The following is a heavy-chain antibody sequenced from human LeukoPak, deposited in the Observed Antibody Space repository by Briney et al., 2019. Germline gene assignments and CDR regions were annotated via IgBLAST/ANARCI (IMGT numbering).Heavy chain of an antibody. CDR1: GFTFSSYE. Sequence: GGSLRLSCAASGFTFSSYEMNWVRQAPGKGLEWVSYISSSGSTIYYADSVKGRFTISRDNAKNSLYLQMNSLRAEDTAVYYCARDYGDNGLAYWGQGTLVTVSS. V-gene: IGHV3-48*03. CDR2: ISSSGSTI. J-gene: IGHJ4*02. D-gene: IGHD4-17*01. CDR3: ARDYGDNGLAY.